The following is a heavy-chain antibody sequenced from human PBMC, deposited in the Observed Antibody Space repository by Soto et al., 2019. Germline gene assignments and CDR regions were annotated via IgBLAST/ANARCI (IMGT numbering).Heavy chain of an antibody. CDR3: ARGDVVVVAATGTYYYYYDTDV. V-gene: IGHV4-34*01. Sequence: SETLSLTCAVYGGSFSGYYWSWIRQPPGKGLEWIGEINHSGSTNYNPSLKSRVTISVDTSKNQFSLKLSSVTAADTAVYYCARGDVVVVAATGTYYYYYDTDVWGKGTTVTVSS. J-gene: IGHJ6*03. D-gene: IGHD2-15*01. CDR1: GGSFSGYY. CDR2: INHSGST.